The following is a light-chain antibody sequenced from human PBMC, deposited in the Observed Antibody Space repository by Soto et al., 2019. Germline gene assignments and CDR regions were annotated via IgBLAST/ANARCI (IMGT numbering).Light chain of an antibody. CDR1: QSISSSY. Sequence: EIVLTQSPGTLSLSPGDRAALSCRTSQSISSSYLAWYQQKPGQAPRLLIYGASNRAAGIPERFSGGGSGTDFTLTISRLEPEDFAVYYCHQFGSTLWTFGQGNKVDIK. CDR3: HQFGSTLWT. J-gene: IGKJ1*01. V-gene: IGKV3-20*01. CDR2: GAS.